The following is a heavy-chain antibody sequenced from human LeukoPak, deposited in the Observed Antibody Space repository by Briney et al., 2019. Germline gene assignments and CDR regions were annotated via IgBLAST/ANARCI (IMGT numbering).Heavy chain of an antibody. CDR3: ARRGFYDTSGYLFDH. CDR1: GFTFSSYG. Sequence: GGSLRLSCAASGFTFSSYGMHWVRQAPGKGLEWVAVIWYDGSNKYYADSVKGRFTISRDNAKNSLYLQMNSLRAEDTALYYCARRGFYDTSGYLFDHWGQGTLVTVSS. D-gene: IGHD3-22*01. J-gene: IGHJ4*02. V-gene: IGHV3-33*01. CDR2: IWYDGSNK.